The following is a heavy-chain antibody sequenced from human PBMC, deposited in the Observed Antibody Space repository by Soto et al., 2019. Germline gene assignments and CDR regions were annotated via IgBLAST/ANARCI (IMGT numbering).Heavy chain of an antibody. D-gene: IGHD4-17*01. Sequence: GASVKVSCKGSGGTVSSYSISWVRQAPGQGLEWMGGIIPIFGTANYAQKFQGRVTITADESTSTAYMELSSLRSEDTAVYYCARDSYGDYVFHLDYWGQETLVTVSS. V-gene: IGHV1-69*13. CDR2: IIPIFGTA. CDR1: GGTVSSYS. CDR3: ARDSYGDYVFHLDY. J-gene: IGHJ4*02.